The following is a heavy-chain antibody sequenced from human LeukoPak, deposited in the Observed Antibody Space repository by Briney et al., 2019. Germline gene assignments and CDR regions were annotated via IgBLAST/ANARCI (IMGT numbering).Heavy chain of an antibody. Sequence: GGSLRLSCAASGFTFSSYSMNWVRQAPGKGLEWVSSISSSSSYIYYADSVKGRFTISRDNAKNSLYLQMNSLRAEDTAVYYCARDGGSGYCSGGSCSTIDYWGQGTLVTVSS. CDR1: GFTFSSYS. CDR2: ISSSSSYI. D-gene: IGHD2-15*01. J-gene: IGHJ4*02. CDR3: ARDGGSGYCSGGSCSTIDY. V-gene: IGHV3-21*01.